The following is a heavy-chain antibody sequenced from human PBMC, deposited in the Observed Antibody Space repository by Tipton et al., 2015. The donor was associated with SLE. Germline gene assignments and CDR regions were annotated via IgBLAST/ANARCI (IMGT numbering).Heavy chain of an antibody. Sequence: SLRLSCAASGFTFSSYGMHWIRQAPGKGLEWVAVIWYDGSNKYYADSVKGRFTISRDNSKNTLYLQMSSLRAEDTAVYYCARYKTRGSAFDIWGQGTMVTVSS. J-gene: IGHJ3*02. CDR3: ARYKTRGSAFDI. D-gene: IGHD1-1*01. V-gene: IGHV3-33*01. CDR1: GFTFSSYG. CDR2: IWYDGSNK.